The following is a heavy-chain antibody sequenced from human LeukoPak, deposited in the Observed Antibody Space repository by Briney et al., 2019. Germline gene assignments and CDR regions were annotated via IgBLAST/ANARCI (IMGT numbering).Heavy chain of an antibody. J-gene: IGHJ3*02. CDR1: GYSISSGYY. Sequence: SETLSLTCAVSGYSISSGYYWGWIRQPPGKGLEWIGGIYHSGSTYYTPSLKSRVTISVDTSKNQFSPKLSSVTAADTAVYYCARALSKYSYGFDAFDIWGQGTMVTVSS. V-gene: IGHV4-38-2*01. D-gene: IGHD5-18*01. CDR3: ARALSKYSYGFDAFDI. CDR2: IYHSGST.